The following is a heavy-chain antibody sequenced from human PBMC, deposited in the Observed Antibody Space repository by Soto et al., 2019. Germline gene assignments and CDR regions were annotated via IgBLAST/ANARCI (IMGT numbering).Heavy chain of an antibody. Sequence: ASVKVSCKASGYRFTDYGITWLRQAPGQGLEWMGWISSYNGNTNYAQKFQGRVTMTTDISTAMTYMELRSLTSDDTALYFCARYSRHDFWSHSTSPSYYFDYWGPGTLVTVSS. CDR2: ISSYNGNT. CDR1: GYRFTDYG. J-gene: IGHJ4*02. V-gene: IGHV1-18*01. CDR3: ARYSRHDFWSHSTSPSYYFDY. D-gene: IGHD3-3*01.